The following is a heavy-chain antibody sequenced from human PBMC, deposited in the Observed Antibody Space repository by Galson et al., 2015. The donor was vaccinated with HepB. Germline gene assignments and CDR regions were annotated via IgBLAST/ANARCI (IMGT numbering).Heavy chain of an antibody. Sequence: SVKVSCKASEYTFTSYTIYWVRQAPGQRLEWMGWINVGKDNTEYSQKFQGRVTITTDTSASTAYMELSSLRSEDTAVYYCARLRASGYSYGYGFDYWGQGTLVTVSS. CDR2: INVGKDNT. J-gene: IGHJ4*02. V-gene: IGHV1-3*01. CDR3: ARLRASGYSYGYGFDY. CDR1: EYTFTSYT. D-gene: IGHD5-18*01.